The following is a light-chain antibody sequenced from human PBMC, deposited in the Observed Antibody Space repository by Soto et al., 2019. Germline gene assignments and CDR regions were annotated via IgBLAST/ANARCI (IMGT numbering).Light chain of an antibody. Sequence: QSALTQPASVSGSPGQSITISCTGTSSDIGDYTHVSWYQQHPGKAPKLIIYEVSDRPSGVSNRFSGSKSGNTASLTISGRQTEDEAAYYCCSSTSISTSAVFGGGTKLTVL. CDR1: SSDIGDYTH. CDR3: CSSTSISTSAV. J-gene: IGLJ2*01. V-gene: IGLV2-14*01. CDR2: EVS.